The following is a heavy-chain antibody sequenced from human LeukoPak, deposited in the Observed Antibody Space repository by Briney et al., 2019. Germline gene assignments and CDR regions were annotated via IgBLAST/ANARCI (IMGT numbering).Heavy chain of an antibody. CDR2: INQDGTEK. CDR3: AKDNYYYDSSGYYYGYGDYYYMDV. J-gene: IGHJ6*03. Sequence: GGSLRLSCAASGFSFSTYWMSWVRQAPGKGLEWVANINQDGTEKYYVDSVKGRFTVSRDYAKNSLYLQMNSLRAEDTAVYYCAKDNYYYDSSGYYYGYGDYYYMDVWGKGTTVTISS. D-gene: IGHD3-22*01. CDR1: GFSFSTYW. V-gene: IGHV3-7*01.